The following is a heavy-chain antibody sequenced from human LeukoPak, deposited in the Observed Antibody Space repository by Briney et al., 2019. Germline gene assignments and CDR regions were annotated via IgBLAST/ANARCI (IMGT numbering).Heavy chain of an antibody. D-gene: IGHD3-9*01. CDR3: AISLGLRYFDWLPTGLAFDI. CDR2: INPNSGGT. J-gene: IGHJ3*02. Sequence: GASVKVSCKASGYTFTGYYMHWVRQAPGQGLEWMGWINPNSGGTNYAQKFQGRVTMTRDTSISTAYMELSRLRSDDTAVYYCAISLGLRYFDWLPTGLAFDIWGQGTMVTVSS. V-gene: IGHV1-2*02. CDR1: GYTFTGYY.